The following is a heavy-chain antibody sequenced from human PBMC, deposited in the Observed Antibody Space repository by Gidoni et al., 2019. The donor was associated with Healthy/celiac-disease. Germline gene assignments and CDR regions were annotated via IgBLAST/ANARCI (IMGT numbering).Heavy chain of an antibody. Sequence: QVQLQESGPGLVKPSETQSFTCTVSGGSISSYSSSRIRQPPGKGLEWIGYIYYSGGTNYNPSLKGRVTISVDTSKNQFSLKLSSVTTADTAVYYCARGSLDYYDFWSGYLGDGMDVWGQGTTVTVSS. V-gene: IGHV4-59*01. CDR3: ARGSLDYYDFWSGYLGDGMDV. J-gene: IGHJ6*02. D-gene: IGHD3-3*01. CDR1: GGSISSYS. CDR2: IYYSGGT.